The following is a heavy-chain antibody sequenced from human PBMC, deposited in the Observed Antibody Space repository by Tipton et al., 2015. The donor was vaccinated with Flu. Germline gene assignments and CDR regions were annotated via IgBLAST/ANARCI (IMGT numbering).Heavy chain of an antibody. D-gene: IGHD3-3*01. CDR2: IYYSGST. Sequence: TLSLTCTVSGGSISSYYWSWIRQPPGKGLEWIGYIYYSGSTNYNPSLKSRVTISVDTSKNQFSLKLSSVTAADTAVYYCARGRVWGKDFWSGYYGRDYFDYWGQGTLVTVSS. V-gene: IGHV4-59*01. CDR1: GGSISSYY. CDR3: ARGRVWGKDFWSGYYGRDYFDY. J-gene: IGHJ4*02.